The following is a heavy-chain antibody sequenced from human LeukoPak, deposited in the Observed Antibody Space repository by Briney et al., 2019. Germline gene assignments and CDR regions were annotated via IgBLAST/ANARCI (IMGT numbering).Heavy chain of an antibody. Sequence: ASVKVSCKASGHTFTGYYMHWVRQAPGQGLEWMGWINPNSGGTNYAQKFQGRVTMTRDTSISTAYMELSRLRSDDTAVYYCARDQEYCSGGSCYVLVFDYWGQGTLVTVSS. CDR1: GHTFTGYY. J-gene: IGHJ4*02. CDR3: ARDQEYCSGGSCYVLVFDY. CDR2: INPNSGGT. D-gene: IGHD2-15*01. V-gene: IGHV1-2*02.